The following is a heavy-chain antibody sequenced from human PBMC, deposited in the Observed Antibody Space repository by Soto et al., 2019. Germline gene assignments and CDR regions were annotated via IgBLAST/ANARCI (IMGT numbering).Heavy chain of an antibody. J-gene: IGHJ3*02. CDR3: TLGSGSAATFDI. V-gene: IGHV1-69*02. D-gene: IGHD2-2*01. CDR1: GGTFSTYT. Sequence: QVQLVQSGAEVKKPGSSVKVSCKASGGTFSTYTIIWVRQAPGQGLEWMGRILPMLDITNSAQRFQGRVTITADKSTSTAYLELSSLRSEDTAVYYCTLGSGSAATFDIWGRCTMVTVYS. CDR2: ILPMLDIT.